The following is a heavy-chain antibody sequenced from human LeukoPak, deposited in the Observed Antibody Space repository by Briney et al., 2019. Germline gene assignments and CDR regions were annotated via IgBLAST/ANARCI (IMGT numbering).Heavy chain of an antibody. J-gene: IGHJ4*02. CDR3: ASWGLFDY. V-gene: IGHV3-48*02. CDR2: ISSSSTTI. CDR1: GFTFSTYE. D-gene: IGHD3-16*01. Sequence: GGSLRLSCAASGFTFSTYEMNWVRQAPGKGLEWVSYISSSSTTIYYAVSVKGRFTISRDNAKNSLYLQMNSLRDEDTAVYYCASWGLFDYWGQGTLVTVSS.